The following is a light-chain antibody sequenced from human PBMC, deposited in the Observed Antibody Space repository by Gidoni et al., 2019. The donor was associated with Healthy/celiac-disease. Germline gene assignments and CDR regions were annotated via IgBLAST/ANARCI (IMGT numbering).Light chain of an antibody. CDR2: DAS. CDR1: QSVSSY. CDR3: QQRSNRPLT. V-gene: IGKV3-11*01. J-gene: IGKJ4*01. Sequence: ELVFTQSPATLSLSPRERATLSCRASQSVSSYLAWYQQKPGQAPRLLIYDASNRATGIPARFSGSGSGTDFTLTISSLEPEDFAVYYCQQRSNRPLTFGGGTKVEIK.